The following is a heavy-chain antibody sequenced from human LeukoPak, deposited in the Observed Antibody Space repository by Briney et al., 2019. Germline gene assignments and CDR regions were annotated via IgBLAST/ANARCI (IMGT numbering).Heavy chain of an antibody. J-gene: IGHJ4*02. CDR3: ARRAGAYSHPYDY. CDR1: GFTVSSNS. CDR2: IYGDNT. D-gene: IGHD4/OR15-4a*01. Sequence: PGGSLRLSCTVSGFTVSSNSMSWVRQAPGKGLEWVSFIYGDNTHYSDSVKGGFTISRDNSKNTLYLQMNSLRAEDTAVYYCARRAGAYSHPYDYWGQGTLVTVSS. V-gene: IGHV3-53*01.